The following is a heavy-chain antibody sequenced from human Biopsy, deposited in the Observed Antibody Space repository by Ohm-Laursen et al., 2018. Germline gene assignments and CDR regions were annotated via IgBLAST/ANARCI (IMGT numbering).Heavy chain of an antibody. CDR2: INPTGGTS. V-gene: IGHV1-46*01. J-gene: IGHJ6*02. Sequence: SVKVSCKASGYSFTKYYINWVRQAPGQGLEWVGIINPTGGTSSYAEKFQGRVTLTRDTSTGTVYLELNSLISEDTALYYCARDETGSSVFGPSYYGMDVWGQGTTVTVSS. D-gene: IGHD3-9*01. CDR3: ARDETGSSVFGPSYYGMDV. CDR1: GYSFTKYY.